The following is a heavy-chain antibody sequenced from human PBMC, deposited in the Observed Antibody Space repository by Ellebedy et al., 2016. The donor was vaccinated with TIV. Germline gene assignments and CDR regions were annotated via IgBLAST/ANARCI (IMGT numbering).Heavy chain of an antibody. CDR2: ISAYNGNT. CDR3: ARETVAGTNYYGMDV. Sequence: AASVKVSCKASGYTFTSYGISWVRQAPGQGLEWMGWISAYNGNTNYAQKLQGRVTMTTDTSTSTAYMELRSLRSDDTAVYYCARETVAGTNYYGMDVWGQGTTVTVSS. V-gene: IGHV1-18*01. J-gene: IGHJ6*02. D-gene: IGHD6-19*01. CDR1: GYTFTSYG.